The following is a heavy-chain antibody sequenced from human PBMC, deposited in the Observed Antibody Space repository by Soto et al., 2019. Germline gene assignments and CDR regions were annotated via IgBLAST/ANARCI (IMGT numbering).Heavy chain of an antibody. CDR1: EYSFPIFW. CDR2: IDPSDSFA. D-gene: IGHD3-10*01. J-gene: IGHJ4*02. CDR3: ARHQAGSGNPNFDF. V-gene: IGHV5-10-1*01. Sequence: GESLKISCQAFEYSFPIFWISWVRQMPGEGLEWMGRIDPSDSFATYSPSFQGHVTISADKSTRIVYLQWNSLKASDTATYYCARHQAGSGNPNFDFWGQGTQVTVSS.